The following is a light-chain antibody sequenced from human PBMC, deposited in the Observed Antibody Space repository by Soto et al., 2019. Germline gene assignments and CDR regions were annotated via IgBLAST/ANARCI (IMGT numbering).Light chain of an antibody. CDR3: QQYGTSPFT. Sequence: EIVLTQSPGTLSLSPGERATLSCRASQSLSINYLAWYQQKPGQTPRLLIYGASGRAAGIPARFSGSGSGTDFTLTISRLEPEDFAVYYCQQYGTSPFTFGPGTKVDIK. CDR2: GAS. J-gene: IGKJ3*01. CDR1: QSLSINY. V-gene: IGKV3-20*01.